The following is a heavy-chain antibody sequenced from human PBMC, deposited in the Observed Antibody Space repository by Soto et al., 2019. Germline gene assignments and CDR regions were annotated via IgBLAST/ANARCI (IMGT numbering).Heavy chain of an antibody. CDR3: ARTVNSAAPASGN. CDR1: GYTFTSYG. CDR2: ISAYNGNT. D-gene: IGHD2-2*01. J-gene: IGHJ4*02. V-gene: IGHV1-18*01. Sequence: ASVKVSCKASGYTFTSYGISWVRQGPGQGLEWMGWISAYNGNTKYAQKLQGRVTMTTDTSTSTAYMELRSLRSDDTAVYYCARTVNSAAPASGNWGRGTLVNVSS.